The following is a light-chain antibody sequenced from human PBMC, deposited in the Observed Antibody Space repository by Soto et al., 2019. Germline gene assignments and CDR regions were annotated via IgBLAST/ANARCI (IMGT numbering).Light chain of an antibody. CDR2: AAS. J-gene: IGKJ1*01. CDR1: QGIRND. V-gene: IGKV1-6*01. Sequence: AIQMTQSPSSLSASVGDRVTITCRASQGIRNDLGWYQQKPGKAPKLLIYAASSLQGGVPSRFRGSGSGTEFTLTISSPQPEDSATDYCLQEYNAPRTFGQGTKVESK. CDR3: LQEYNAPRT.